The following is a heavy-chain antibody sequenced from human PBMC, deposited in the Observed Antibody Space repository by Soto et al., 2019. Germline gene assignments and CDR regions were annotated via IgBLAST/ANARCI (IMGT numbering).Heavy chain of an antibody. CDR1: GFTFSSYA. CDR2: ISGSGGST. Sequence: PGGSLRLSCAASGFTFSSYAMSWVRQAPGKGLEWVSAISGSGGSTYYADSVEGRFTISRDNPKNTLYLQMNSLRAEDTAVYYCAKQVVPNSSGFPGSPGMDVWGQGTTVTVS. D-gene: IGHD6-25*01. V-gene: IGHV3-23*01. J-gene: IGHJ6*02. CDR3: AKQVVPNSSGFPGSPGMDV.